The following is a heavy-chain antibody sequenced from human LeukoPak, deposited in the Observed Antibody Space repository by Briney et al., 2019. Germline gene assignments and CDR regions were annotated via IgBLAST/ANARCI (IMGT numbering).Heavy chain of an antibody. CDR1: EFIFSNYW. J-gene: IGHJ4*02. CDR3: VREYGSGILPIDH. Sequence: PGGSLGLSCAASEFIFSNYWMHWVRHPPGKGLVWVSRINGDGSRTNYADSVEGRFTISRDNAKSTLYLQMNSLRTEDTAVYYCVREYGSGILPIDHWGQGTLVTVSS. V-gene: IGHV3-74*01. CDR2: INGDGSRT. D-gene: IGHD3-10*01.